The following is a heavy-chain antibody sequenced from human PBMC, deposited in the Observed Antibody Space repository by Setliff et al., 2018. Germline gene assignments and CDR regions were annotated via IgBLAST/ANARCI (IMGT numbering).Heavy chain of an antibody. Sequence: ASETLSLTCTVSGGSVSSASHYWGWIRQAPGKGMEWIGSVYYSGYTYYKPSLQSRVTMSVDTSKNQFSLKLTSVTAADTAVYYCARVTNWGLDLRFDPWGQGILVTVSS. V-gene: IGHV4-39*07. D-gene: IGHD7-27*01. CDR2: VYYSGYT. J-gene: IGHJ5*02. CDR1: GGSVSSASHY. CDR3: ARVTNWGLDLRFDP.